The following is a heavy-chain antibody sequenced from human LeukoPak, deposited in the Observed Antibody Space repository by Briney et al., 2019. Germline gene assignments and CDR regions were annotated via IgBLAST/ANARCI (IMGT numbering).Heavy chain of an antibody. Sequence: GGSLRLSCAASGFTFSRCGMHWVRQAPGKGLELVAVISYDGSNKYYVDSVKGRFSISRDNSKNTLYLQMNSLRAEDTAVYYCAKSLRYFDWLFDYWGQGTLVTVSS. CDR2: ISYDGSNK. D-gene: IGHD3-9*01. V-gene: IGHV3-30*18. J-gene: IGHJ4*02. CDR3: AKSLRYFDWLFDY. CDR1: GFTFSRCG.